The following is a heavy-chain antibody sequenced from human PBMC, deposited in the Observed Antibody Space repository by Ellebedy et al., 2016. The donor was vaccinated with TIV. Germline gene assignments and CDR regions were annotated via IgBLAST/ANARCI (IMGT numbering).Heavy chain of an antibody. D-gene: IGHD3-3*01. CDR1: GGSFSGYY. J-gene: IGHJ6*03. CDR2: INHSGST. V-gene: IGHV4-34*01. CDR3: ARQVKTVDYDFWSGHYYYYYYMDV. Sequence: SETLSLXXAVYGGSFSGYYWSWIRQPPGKGLEWIGEINHSGSTNYNPSLKSRVTISVDTSKNQFSLKLSSVTAADTAVYYCARQVKTVDYDFWSGHYYYYYYMDVWGKGTTVTVSS.